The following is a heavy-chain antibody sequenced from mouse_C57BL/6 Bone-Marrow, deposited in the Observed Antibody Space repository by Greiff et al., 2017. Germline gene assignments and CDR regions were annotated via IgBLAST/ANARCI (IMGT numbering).Heavy chain of an antibody. Sequence: EVKVVESGGDLVKPGGSLKLSCAASGFTFSSYGMSWVRQTPEKRLEWVATISSGDSYTYYTESVKGRFTISRDNAKNTLYLQMSSLKSEDTAMYYCARQSFITTVVSYFDYWGQGTTLTVSS. CDR2: ISSGDSYT. V-gene: IGHV5-6*01. J-gene: IGHJ2*01. D-gene: IGHD1-1*01. CDR1: GFTFSSYG. CDR3: ARQSFITTVVSYFDY.